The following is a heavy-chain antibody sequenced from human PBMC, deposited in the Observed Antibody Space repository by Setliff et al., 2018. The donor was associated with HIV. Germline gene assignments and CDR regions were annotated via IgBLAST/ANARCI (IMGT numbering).Heavy chain of an antibody. Sequence: GGSLRLSCTTSGFTFGDYAFSWVRQAPGKGLEWVGLIRTQPYGVTTEYAASVKGRFTISRDDSLGIAYLQMNSLKTEDTAVYYCSREGPYYSFWSGYTYNYGLDVWGQGTTVTVSS. CDR2: IRTQPYGVTT. CDR1: GFTFGDYA. D-gene: IGHD3-3*01. V-gene: IGHV3-49*04. CDR3: SREGPYYSFWSGYTYNYGLDV. J-gene: IGHJ6*02.